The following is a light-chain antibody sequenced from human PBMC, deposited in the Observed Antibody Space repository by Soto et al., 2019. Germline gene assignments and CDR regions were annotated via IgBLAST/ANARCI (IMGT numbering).Light chain of an antibody. V-gene: IGLV2-8*01. Sequence: QSALTQPPSASGSPGQSVTISCTGTINDVGGYNYVSWYQQYPGEAPKLMIYEVVKRPSGVPDRFSGSKSGNTASLTISGLQAEDEADYYCSSYTSDGTLVFGTGTKVTVL. CDR2: EVV. J-gene: IGLJ1*01. CDR1: INDVGGYNY. CDR3: SSYTSDGTLV.